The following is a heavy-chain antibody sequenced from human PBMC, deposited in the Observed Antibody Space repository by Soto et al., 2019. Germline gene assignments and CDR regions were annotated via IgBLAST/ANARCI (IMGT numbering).Heavy chain of an antibody. J-gene: IGHJ4*02. Sequence: QVQLQESGPGLVKPSETLSLTCTVSGGSISSYYWSWIRQPPGKGLEWIGYIFYSGTTYYNPSPQHRVTISVATSKNQFSLQLSSVTAAHPAVYYCARHPTVTEYYFDYWGQGTLVTVPS. V-gene: IGHV4-59*08. CDR2: IFYSGTT. CDR3: ARHPTVTEYYFDY. D-gene: IGHD4-17*01. CDR1: GGSISSYY.